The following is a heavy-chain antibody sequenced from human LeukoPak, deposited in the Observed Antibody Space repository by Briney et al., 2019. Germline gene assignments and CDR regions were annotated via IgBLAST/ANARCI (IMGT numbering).Heavy chain of an antibody. CDR3: ARCRAMTTVTTSWFDP. D-gene: IGHD4-17*01. CDR1: GGSISSYY. CDR2: IYYSGST. J-gene: IGHJ5*02. V-gene: IGHV4-59*01. Sequence: SETLSLTCTVSGGSISSYYWSWIRQPPGKGLEWIGYIYYSGSTNYNPSLKSRVTISVDTSKNQFSLKLSSVTAADTAVYYCARCRAMTTVTTSWFDPWGQGTLVTVSS.